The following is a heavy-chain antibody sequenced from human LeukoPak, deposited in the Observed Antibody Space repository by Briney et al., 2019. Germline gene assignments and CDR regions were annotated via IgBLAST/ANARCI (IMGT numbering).Heavy chain of an antibody. Sequence: PGGSLRLSCAASGFTFSGSEMNWVRQAPGKGLEWVSYISTTGSTIYYADSVKGRFTISRDNAKNSLYLQMNSLRAEDMAVYYCAKNGDAGAAIGGGFDYWGQGTLVTVSS. J-gene: IGHJ4*02. V-gene: IGHV3-48*03. D-gene: IGHD2-2*01. CDR2: ISTTGSTI. CDR3: AKNGDAGAAIGGGFDY. CDR1: GFTFSGSE.